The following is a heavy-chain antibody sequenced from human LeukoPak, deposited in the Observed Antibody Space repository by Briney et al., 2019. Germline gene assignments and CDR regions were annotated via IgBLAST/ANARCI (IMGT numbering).Heavy chain of an antibody. J-gene: IGHJ6*02. D-gene: IGHD1-26*01. V-gene: IGHV3-30*18. CDR3: AKDQVVGATYYYYGMDV. Sequence: PGRSLRLSCAASGFTFSSYGMHWVRQAPGKGLEWVAVISYDGSNKYYADSVKGRFTISRDNSKSTLYLQMNSLRAEDTAVYYCAKDQVVGATYYYYGMDVWGQGTTVTVSS. CDR2: ISYDGSNK. CDR1: GFTFSSYG.